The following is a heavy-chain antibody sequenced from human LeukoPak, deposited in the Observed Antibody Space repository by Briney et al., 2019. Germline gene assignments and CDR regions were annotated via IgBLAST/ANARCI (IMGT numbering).Heavy chain of an antibody. Sequence: PSETLSLTCTVSGVSISSYYWSWIRQPPGKGLEWVGYIYCSGSTNYNPYLHTRGTISVDTSKSQFSLKLSSVTAADTAVYYCARVRGGSIAAASTHYYGMDVWGQGTTVTVSS. J-gene: IGHJ6*02. V-gene: IGHV4-59*08. D-gene: IGHD6-13*01. CDR3: ARVRGGSIAAASTHYYGMDV. CDR2: IYCSGST. CDR1: GVSISSYY.